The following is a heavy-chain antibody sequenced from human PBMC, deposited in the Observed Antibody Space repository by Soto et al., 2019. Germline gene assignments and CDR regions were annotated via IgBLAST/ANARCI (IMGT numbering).Heavy chain of an antibody. D-gene: IGHD4-17*01. Sequence: SETLSLTCSVSGGSMSKFYWSWIRKTAGKGLEWMGRVYATGTSDYNPSLRSRIAMSVDISKKTFSLRLRSVTAADTGVYYCVRDGSKTLRDCFDPWGQGILVTISS. CDR1: GGSMSKFY. V-gene: IGHV4-4*07. CDR3: VRDGSKTLRDCFDP. CDR2: VYATGTS. J-gene: IGHJ5*02.